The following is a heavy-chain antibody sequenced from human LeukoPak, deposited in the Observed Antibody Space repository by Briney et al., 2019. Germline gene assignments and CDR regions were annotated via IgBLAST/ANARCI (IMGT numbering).Heavy chain of an antibody. Sequence: GGSLRLSCAASGFTFSSYAMSWVRQAPGKGLEWVSAISGSGGSTYYADSVKGRFTISRDNSKNTLYLQMNSLRAEDTAVYYCAKSSRTTIFLTPLYFYYGMDVWGQGTTVTVSS. D-gene: IGHD3-9*01. J-gene: IGHJ6*02. CDR1: GFTFSSYA. CDR2: ISGSGGST. CDR3: AKSSRTTIFLTPLYFYYGMDV. V-gene: IGHV3-23*01.